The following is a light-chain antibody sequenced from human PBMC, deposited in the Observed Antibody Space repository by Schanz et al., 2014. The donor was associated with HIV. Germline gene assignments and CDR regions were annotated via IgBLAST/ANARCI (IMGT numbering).Light chain of an antibody. Sequence: ELVMTQSPATLSVSPGERATLSCRASQSVSGSLAWYPQKPGQAPRLLIYGASSRATGIPDRFSGSGSGTDFTLTISRLEPEDFAVYYCQQYGSSPRITFGQGTRLEIK. CDR2: GAS. V-gene: IGKV3-20*01. CDR3: QQYGSSPRIT. CDR1: QSVSGS. J-gene: IGKJ5*01.